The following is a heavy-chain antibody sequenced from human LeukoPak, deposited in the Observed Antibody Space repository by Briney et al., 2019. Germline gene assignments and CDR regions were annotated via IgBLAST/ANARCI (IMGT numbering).Heavy chain of an antibody. CDR3: ARAPYYDSSALRY. Sequence: GGSLRLSCAASGFTFSSYAMHWVRQAPGKGLEYVSAISSNGGSTYYANSVKGRFTISRDNSKNTLYLQMGSLRAEDMAVYYCARAPYYDSSALRYWGQGTLVTVSS. V-gene: IGHV3-64*01. CDR1: GFTFSSYA. J-gene: IGHJ4*02. CDR2: ISSNGGST. D-gene: IGHD3-22*01.